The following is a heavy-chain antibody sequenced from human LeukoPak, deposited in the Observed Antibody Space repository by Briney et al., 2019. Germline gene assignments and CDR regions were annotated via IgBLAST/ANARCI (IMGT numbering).Heavy chain of an antibody. D-gene: IGHD3-22*01. CDR3: TKSDGSGLIRI. V-gene: IGHV4-34*01. Sequence: SETLSLTCAVYGGSFSGYYWSWIRQPPGKGLEWIGEINHSGSTNYNPSLKSRVTISVDTSKNQFSLKVISMTAADTAAYYCTKSDGSGLIRICGRGTMVTVSS. CDR2: INHSGST. J-gene: IGHJ3*02. CDR1: GGSFSGYY.